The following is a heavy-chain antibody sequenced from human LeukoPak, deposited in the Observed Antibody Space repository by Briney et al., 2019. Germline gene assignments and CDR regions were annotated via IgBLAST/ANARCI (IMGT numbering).Heavy chain of an antibody. J-gene: IGHJ4*02. V-gene: IGHV4-39*01. D-gene: IGHD6-6*01. Sequence: PSETLSLTCTVSGGSISSSSYYWGWIRQPPGRGLEWIGSRYYSGNTYYNPSLESRVTISVDTSKNQFSLKLTSVTAADTAVYYCARHRLSTSSGQGPTFFDFWVQGTQVTVSS. CDR2: RYYSGNT. CDR3: ARHRLSTSSGQGPTFFDF. CDR1: GGSISSSSYY.